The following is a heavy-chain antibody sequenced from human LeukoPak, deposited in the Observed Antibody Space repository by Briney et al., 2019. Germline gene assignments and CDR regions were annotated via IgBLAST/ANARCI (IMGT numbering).Heavy chain of an antibody. D-gene: IGHD4-17*01. V-gene: IGHV3-53*01. CDR3: AKDLYGDYDFDC. CDR2: ITSSGST. Sequence: GGSLRLSCAASGVTVSNNYMSWVRQAPGKGLEWVSVITSSGSTYYADSVKGRFTISRDNSKNTLYLQMNSLRAEDTAIYYCAKDLYGDYDFDCWGRGTLVTVSS. CDR1: GVTVSNNY. J-gene: IGHJ4*02.